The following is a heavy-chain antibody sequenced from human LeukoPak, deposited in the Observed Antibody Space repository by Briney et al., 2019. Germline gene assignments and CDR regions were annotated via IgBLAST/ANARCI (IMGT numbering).Heavy chain of an antibody. V-gene: IGHV1-18*01. CDR2: ISAYNGNT. CDR1: GYTVTRYG. J-gene: IGHJ4*02. D-gene: IGHD4-17*01. CDR3: ARDPWDLGYGDSRLDY. Sequence: ASVTVSCKASGYTVTRYGISWVRQAPGQGLEWMGWISAYNGNTSYAQKFQGRVTMTTDTSTSTAYMELRSLRSDDTAVYYCARDPWDLGYGDSRLDYWGQGTLVTVSS.